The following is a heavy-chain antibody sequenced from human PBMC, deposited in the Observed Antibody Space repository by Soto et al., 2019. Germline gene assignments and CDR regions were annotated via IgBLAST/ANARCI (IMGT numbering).Heavy chain of an antibody. D-gene: IGHD4-17*01. CDR3: TRGLTTVTTVRFYDY. CDR1: GGSFSGYY. Sequence: QVQLQQWGAGLLKPSETLSLTCAVYGGSFSGYYWSWIRQPPGKGLEWIGEINHSGRTKYNPSLKSRGPILVDTSKNQFSLKLSSVTAADTAVYYCTRGLTTVTTVRFYDYWGQGTLVTVSS. J-gene: IGHJ4*02. V-gene: IGHV4-34*01. CDR2: INHSGRT.